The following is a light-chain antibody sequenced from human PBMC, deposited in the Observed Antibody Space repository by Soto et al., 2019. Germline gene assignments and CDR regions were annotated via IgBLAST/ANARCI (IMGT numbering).Light chain of an antibody. Sequence: EIVLTQSPATLSLSPGERATLSCRASQSVSSNLAWYQQKPGQAPRLLIYDASNRATGIPARFSGSGSGTDFTLTISSLEPKDFAVYYCQQGGTFGQGTRLEIK. CDR3: QQGGT. J-gene: IGKJ5*01. CDR2: DAS. V-gene: IGKV3-11*01. CDR1: QSVSSN.